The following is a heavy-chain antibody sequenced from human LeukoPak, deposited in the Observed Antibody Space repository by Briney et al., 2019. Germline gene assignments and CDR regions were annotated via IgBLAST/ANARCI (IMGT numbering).Heavy chain of an antibody. D-gene: IGHD2-21*02. J-gene: IGHJ4*02. Sequence: PSEPLSLTCTVSGGSISSYYWSWIRQPPGKGLEWIGYIYYSGSTNYNPSLKSRVTISVDTSKNQFSLKLSSVTAADTAVYYCARSLAYCGGDCPYYFDYWGQGTLVTVSS. V-gene: IGHV4-59*01. CDR1: GGSISSYY. CDR3: ARSLAYCGGDCPYYFDY. CDR2: IYYSGST.